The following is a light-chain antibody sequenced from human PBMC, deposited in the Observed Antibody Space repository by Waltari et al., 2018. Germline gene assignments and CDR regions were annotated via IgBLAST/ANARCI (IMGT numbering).Light chain of an antibody. CDR1: SSDIGFYKL. V-gene: IGLV2-23*02. CDR3: FSYAGTSSGV. J-gene: IGLJ1*01. Sequence: QSPLTQPASVSGSPGQSITISCTGTSSDIGFYKLVSWYQQYPGKAPKVMIYEVTKRPSGVSNRFSGSKSGNTAYLTISGLQAEDEADYYCFSYAGTSSGVFGTGTKVTVL. CDR2: EVT.